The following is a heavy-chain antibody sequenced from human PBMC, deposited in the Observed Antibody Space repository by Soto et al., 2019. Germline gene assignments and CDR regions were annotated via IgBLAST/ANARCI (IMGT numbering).Heavy chain of an antibody. CDR1: GGSISSSNW. Sequence: QVQLQESGPGLVKPSGTLSLTCAVSGGSISSSNWWRWVRQPPGKGLEGIGEIYHSGSTNYNPSLKNRVTISVNKPKHQFSLNLSAVTAADTAVYYCARVYDSSAQGGYFDYWGQGTLVTVSS. D-gene: IGHD3-22*01. CDR3: ARVYDSSAQGGYFDY. V-gene: IGHV4-4*02. J-gene: IGHJ4*02. CDR2: IYHSGST.